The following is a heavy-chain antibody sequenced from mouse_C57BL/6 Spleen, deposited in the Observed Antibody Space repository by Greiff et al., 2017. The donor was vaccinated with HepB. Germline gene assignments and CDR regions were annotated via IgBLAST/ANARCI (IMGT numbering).Heavy chain of an antibody. CDR3: ARMGYGSSHWYFDV. D-gene: IGHD1-1*01. V-gene: IGHV1-64*01. CDR1: GYTFTSYW. CDR2: IHPNSGST. Sequence: QVQLQQPGAELVKPGASVKLSCKASGYTFTSYWMHWVKQRPGQGLEWIGMIHPNSGSTNYNEKFKSKATLTVDKSSSTAYMQLSSLTSEDSAVYYCARMGYGSSHWYFDVWGTGTTVTVSS. J-gene: IGHJ1*03.